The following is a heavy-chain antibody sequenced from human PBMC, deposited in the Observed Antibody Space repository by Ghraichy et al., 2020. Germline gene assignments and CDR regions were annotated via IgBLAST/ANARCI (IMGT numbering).Heavy chain of an antibody. D-gene: IGHD2/OR15-2a*01. CDR1: GFTFSSYA. Sequence: GGSLRLSCAASGFTFSSYAMSWVRQAPGKGLEWVSAISGSGGSTYYADSVKGRFTISRDNSKNTLYLQMNSLRAEDTAVYYCAKLPYYLTAPGSYFDYWGQGTLVTVSS. CDR3: AKLPYYLTAPGSYFDY. J-gene: IGHJ4*02. V-gene: IGHV3-23*01. CDR2: ISGSGGST.